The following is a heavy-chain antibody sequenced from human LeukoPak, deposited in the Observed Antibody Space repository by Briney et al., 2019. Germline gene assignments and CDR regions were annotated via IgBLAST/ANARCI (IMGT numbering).Heavy chain of an antibody. CDR1: GYTFTGYY. D-gene: IGHD2-2*01. CDR2: INPNSGGT. V-gene: IGHV1-2*02. Sequence: GASVKVSCKASGYTFTGYYMHWVRQAPGQGLEWMGWINPNSGGTNYAQKFQGRVTMTRDTSISTAYMELSRLRSDDTAVYYCAGRRYCSSTSCYRDYYHMDVWGKGTTVTVSS. J-gene: IGHJ6*03. CDR3: AGRRYCSSTSCYRDYYHMDV.